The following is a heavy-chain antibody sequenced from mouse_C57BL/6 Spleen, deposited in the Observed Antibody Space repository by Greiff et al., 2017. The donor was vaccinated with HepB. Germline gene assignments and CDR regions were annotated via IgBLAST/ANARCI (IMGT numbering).Heavy chain of an antibody. J-gene: IGHJ3*01. CDR2: IYPGDGDT. Sequence: VQLQQSGAELVKPGASVKISCKASGYAFSSYWMNWVKQRPGKGLEWIGQIYPGDGDTNYNGKFKGKATLTADKSSSTAYMQLSSLTSEDSAVYFCARSRGYYDYDGAWFAYWGQGTLVTVSA. CDR1: GYAFSSYW. D-gene: IGHD2-4*01. V-gene: IGHV1-80*01. CDR3: ARSRGYYDYDGAWFAY.